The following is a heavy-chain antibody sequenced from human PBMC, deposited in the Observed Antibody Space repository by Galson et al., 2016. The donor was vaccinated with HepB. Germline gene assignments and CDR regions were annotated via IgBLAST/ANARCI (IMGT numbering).Heavy chain of an antibody. CDR1: GTYISGYY. Sequence: SETLSLTCTVYGTYISGYYWSWIRQPAGKGLEWIGRIYSSGVTNYNPSLKRRVLMSIDTSKNQFSLKMRSVTAADTAVYYCARDFERFFDYWGLGTLVTVSS. V-gene: IGHV4-4*07. J-gene: IGHJ4*01. CDR3: ARDFERFFDY. CDR2: IYSSGVT. D-gene: IGHD3-3*01.